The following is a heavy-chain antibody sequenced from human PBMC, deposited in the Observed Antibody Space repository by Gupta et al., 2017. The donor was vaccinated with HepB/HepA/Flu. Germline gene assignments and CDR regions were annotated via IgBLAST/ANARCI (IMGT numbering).Heavy chain of an antibody. CDR3: AKFDVDLDF. V-gene: IGHV3-23*01. Sequence: EGQLLQSGGNLVQPGESLRLFCAAAGVTFHSSTMSWLRQAPGEGLDWVAAISGGGGTTYYAGSVKGRFTISRDNSKNTLYLQLNSLRAEDTAVYYCAKFDVDLDFWGQGTLVTVSS. CDR1: GVTFHSST. D-gene: IGHD3-10*02. CDR2: ISGGGGTT. J-gene: IGHJ4*02.